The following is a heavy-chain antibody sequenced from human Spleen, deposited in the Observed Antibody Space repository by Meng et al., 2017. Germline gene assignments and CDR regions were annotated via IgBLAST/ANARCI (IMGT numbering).Heavy chain of an antibody. D-gene: IGHD5-24*01. J-gene: IGHJ4*02. CDR2: IYFSGTT. CDR3: ARGLQDRTYYFTY. Sequence: QVQLRESGPALVKPSETLSLTCAVSGDSISSGNYYWSWIRQPPGKGLEWIGYIYFSGTTYYNPSLKSRVVISADTFKNQFSLKLSSVTAADTAVYYCARGLQDRTYYFTYWGQGTLVTVSS. CDR1: GDSISSGNYY. V-gene: IGHV4-30-4*01.